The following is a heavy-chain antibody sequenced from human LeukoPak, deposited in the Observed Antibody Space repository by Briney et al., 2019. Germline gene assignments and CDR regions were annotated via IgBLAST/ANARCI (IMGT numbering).Heavy chain of an antibody. CDR3: ARDLAPAGWLHYYGMDV. CDR1: GYTFTSYY. CDR2: INPSGGST. Sequence: ASVKVSCKASGYTFTSYYTHWVRQAPGQGLEWMGIINPSGGSTSYAQKFQGRVTMTRDTSTSTVYMELSSLRSEDTAVYYCARDLAPAGWLHYYGMDVWGQGTTVTVSS. D-gene: IGHD5-12*01. V-gene: IGHV1-46*01. J-gene: IGHJ6*02.